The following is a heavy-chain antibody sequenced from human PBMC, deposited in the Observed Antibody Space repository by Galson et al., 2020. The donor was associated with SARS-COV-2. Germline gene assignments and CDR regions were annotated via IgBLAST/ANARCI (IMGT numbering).Heavy chain of an antibody. D-gene: IGHD6-19*01. CDR3: ARVYSSDYGLYF. V-gene: IGHV4-39*01. CDR1: GGSISSSSYF. Sequence: SETLSLTCTVSGGSISSSSYFWGWIRQPPGKGLEWIGSFHYSGSTYYNPSLKSRVTIFVDTSKNQFSLKVTSVTAADTAEYYCARVYSSDYGLYFWGQGILVTVSS. CDR2: FHYSGST. J-gene: IGHJ4*02.